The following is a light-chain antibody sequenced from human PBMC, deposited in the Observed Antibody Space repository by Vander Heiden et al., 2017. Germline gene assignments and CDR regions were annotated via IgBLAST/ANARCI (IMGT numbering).Light chain of an antibody. V-gene: IGLV3-19*01. Sequence: SERTEYASVCVALGQTVSITCQGDSLTSYYASWYQQKPGKAPVLVIYDKNNRPSGITDRFSGSSSGNTASLTIPGDQAEDEADYYWNSKTSSSNQGVFGGGTKFTVL. CDR1: SLTSYY. CDR3: NSKTSSSNQGV. J-gene: IGLJ1*01. CDR2: DKN.